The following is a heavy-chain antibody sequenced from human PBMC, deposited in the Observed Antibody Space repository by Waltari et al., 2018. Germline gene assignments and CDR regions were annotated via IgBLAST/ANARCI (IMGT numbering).Heavy chain of an antibody. CDR3: SRHVSGTYYEDY. V-gene: IGHV5-10-1*03. J-gene: IGHJ4*02. CDR2: IDPRDSYT. Sequence: EVQLVQSGAELKKPGESLRIHCAASGYPFFSHWISWVRQVPGKGLEWLGRIDPRDSYTNYSPSFHGHVTISVDKSINTAYLQWNSLKASDTATYYCSRHVSGTYYEDYWGQGTLVTVSS. D-gene: IGHD1-26*01. CDR1: GYPFFSHW.